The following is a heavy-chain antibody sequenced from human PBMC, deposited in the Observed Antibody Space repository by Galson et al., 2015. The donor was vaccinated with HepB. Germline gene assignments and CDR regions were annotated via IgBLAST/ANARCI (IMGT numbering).Heavy chain of an antibody. J-gene: IGHJ4*02. Sequence: SLRLSCAVSGFIFGDYGLNWFRQAPGKGLEWVGFMRSEAYGGTTEYAAYVRGKFSFSRDDSKSIAYLQMHSLTTEDTAVYYCTSPPTPDCGSDCYSAAPGDWGQGTLVTVSS. CDR2: MRSEAYGGTT. D-gene: IGHD2-21*02. V-gene: IGHV3-49*03. CDR1: GFIFGDYG. CDR3: TSPPTPDCGSDCYSAAPGD.